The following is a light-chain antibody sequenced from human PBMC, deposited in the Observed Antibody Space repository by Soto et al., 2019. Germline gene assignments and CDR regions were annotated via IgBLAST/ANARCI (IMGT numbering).Light chain of an antibody. J-gene: IGKJ1*01. CDR3: LHHGSSLWT. CDR1: QTVNNNY. CDR2: GAS. Sequence: ELVLTQSPGTLSLSPGERATLSCMASQTVNNNYLAWYQQIPCQAPRLLISGASGRATGTPDRFSGSASGTDFTLTISRLEPEDFAMYYCLHHGSSLWTFGQGTKVDI. V-gene: IGKV3-20*01.